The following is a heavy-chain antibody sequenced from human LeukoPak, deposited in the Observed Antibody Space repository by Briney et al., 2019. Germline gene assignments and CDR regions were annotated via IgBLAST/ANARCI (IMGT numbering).Heavy chain of an antibody. J-gene: IGHJ5*02. Sequence: PGRSLRLSCEASGFTFSSYAMHWVRQAPGKGLEWVAVISYDGSNKYYADSVKGRFTISRDNSKNTLYLQMNSLRAEDTAVYYCARDQDGWFDPWGQGTLVTVSS. V-gene: IGHV3-30-3*01. CDR1: GFTFSSYA. CDR2: ISYDGSNK. CDR3: ARDQDGWFDP.